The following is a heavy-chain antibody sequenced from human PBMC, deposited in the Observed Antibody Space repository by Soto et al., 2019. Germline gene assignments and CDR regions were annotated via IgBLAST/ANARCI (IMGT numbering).Heavy chain of an antibody. CDR1: GFTFSNAW. J-gene: IGHJ6*02. D-gene: IGHD6-19*01. CDR2: IKSKTDGGTT. CDR3: TTDARGSGWHYYYYYGMDV. V-gene: IGHV3-15*07. Sequence: GGSLRLSCAASGFTFSNAWMNWVRQAPGKGLEWVGRIKSKTDGGTTDYAAPVKGRLTISRDDSKNTLDLQMNSLKTEDTAVYYCTTDARGSGWHYYYYYGMDVWGQGTTVTVSS.